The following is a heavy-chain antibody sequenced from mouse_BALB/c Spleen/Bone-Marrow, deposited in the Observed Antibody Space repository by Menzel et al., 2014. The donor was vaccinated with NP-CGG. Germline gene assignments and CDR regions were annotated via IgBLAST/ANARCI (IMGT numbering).Heavy chain of an antibody. Sequence: EVQRVESGGGLVQPGGSLKLSCATSGFTFSDYYMNWVRQTPEKRLEWVAYISNGGGSTYYPDTVKGRFTISRDNAKNTLYLQMSRLKSEDTAMYYCARHLYGNYGAMDYWGQGTSVTVSS. V-gene: IGHV5-12*02. CDR3: ARHLYGNYGAMDY. D-gene: IGHD2-10*02. CDR1: GFTFSDYY. J-gene: IGHJ4*01. CDR2: ISNGGGST.